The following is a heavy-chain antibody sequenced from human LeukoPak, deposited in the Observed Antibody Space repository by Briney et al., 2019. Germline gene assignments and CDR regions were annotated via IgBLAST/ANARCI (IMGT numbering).Heavy chain of an antibody. Sequence: GASVKVSCKASGGTFSSYAISWVRQAPGQGLEWMGGIIPIFGTANYAQKFQGRVTITTDESTSTAYMELSSLRSEDTAVYYCARVRPVGATLASDIWGQGTMVTASS. J-gene: IGHJ3*02. CDR2: IIPIFGTA. V-gene: IGHV1-69*05. D-gene: IGHD1-26*01. CDR3: ARVRPVGATLASDI. CDR1: GGTFSSYA.